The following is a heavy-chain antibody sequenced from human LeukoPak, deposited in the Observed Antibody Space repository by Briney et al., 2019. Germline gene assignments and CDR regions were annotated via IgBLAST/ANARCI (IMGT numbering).Heavy chain of an antibody. CDR3: ARAPVDSSSWLGTCFDP. Sequence: KPSETLSLTCTVSGGSISSYYWSWIRQPPGKGLEWIGYIYYSGSTNYNPSLKSRVTISVDTSKNQFSLKLSSVTAADTAVYYCARAPVDSSSWLGTCFDPWGQGTLVTVSS. V-gene: IGHV4-59*08. CDR2: IYYSGST. J-gene: IGHJ5*02. D-gene: IGHD6-13*01. CDR1: GGSISSYY.